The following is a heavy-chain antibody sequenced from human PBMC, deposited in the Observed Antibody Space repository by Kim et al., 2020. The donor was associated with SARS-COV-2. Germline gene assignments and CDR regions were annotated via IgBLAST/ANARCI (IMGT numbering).Heavy chain of an antibody. J-gene: IGHJ4*02. CDR2: GNP. V-gene: IGHV7-4-1*02. D-gene: IGHD2-8*01. CDR3: ARSSPALGV. Sequence: GNPTYAQGFTGRFVFSLDTSVSTAYLQISSLEAEDTAVYYCARSSPALGVWGQGTLVTVSS.